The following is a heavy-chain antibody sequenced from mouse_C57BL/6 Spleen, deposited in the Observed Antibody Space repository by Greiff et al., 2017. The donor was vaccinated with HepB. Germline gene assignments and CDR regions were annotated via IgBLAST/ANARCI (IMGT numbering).Heavy chain of an antibody. CDR1: GYTFTSYW. V-gene: IGHV1-52*01. D-gene: IGHD1-1*01. Sequence: QVQLQQPGAELVRPGSSVKLSCKASGYTFTSYWMHWVKQRPIQGLEWIGNIDPSDSETHYNQKFKDKATLTVDKSSSTAYMQLSSLTSEGSAVYYCARSDYYGSSYGFAYWGQGTLVTVSA. J-gene: IGHJ3*01. CDR2: IDPSDSET. CDR3: ARSDYYGSSYGFAY.